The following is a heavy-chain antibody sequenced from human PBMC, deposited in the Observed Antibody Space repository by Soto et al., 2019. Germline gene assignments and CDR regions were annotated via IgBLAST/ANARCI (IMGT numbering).Heavy chain of an antibody. V-gene: IGHV4-30-4*08. D-gene: IGHD2-21*02. CDR1: GGSISSDIYH. Sequence: QVHLQQSGPGLVRPSQTLSLTCTVSGGSISSDIYHWTWIRQSPGKGLEWIGYIYYSGSIFYNPSFKCRVTISVDTSKNHFSLQLSSVTAADTAVYFCAREDDGGDRDYYGLDVWGQGTTVTVSS. CDR2: IYYSGSI. CDR3: AREDDGGDRDYYGLDV. J-gene: IGHJ6*02.